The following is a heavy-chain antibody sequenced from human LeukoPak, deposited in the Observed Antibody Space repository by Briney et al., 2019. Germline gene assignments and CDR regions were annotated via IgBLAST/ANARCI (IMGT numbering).Heavy chain of an antibody. J-gene: IGHJ6*03. CDR3: AKDKGILLRYYMDV. D-gene: IGHD2-15*01. Sequence: GGSLRLSCAASGFTFSSYGMSWARQAPGKGLEWVSVISTSGDYTYHADSVKGRFTVSRDDSKNTLYLQMNSLTAEDTAIYYCAKDKGILLRYYMDVWGKGTTVTVSS. CDR1: GFTFSSYG. V-gene: IGHV3-23*01. CDR2: ISTSGDYT.